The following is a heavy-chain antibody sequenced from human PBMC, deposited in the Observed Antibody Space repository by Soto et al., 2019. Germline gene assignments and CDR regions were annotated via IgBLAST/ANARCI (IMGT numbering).Heavy chain of an antibody. CDR3: ARDWGHYYGSGSFPSPHPSDI. CDR2: INPNSGGT. V-gene: IGHV1-2*04. J-gene: IGHJ4*02. D-gene: IGHD3-10*01. Sequence: GLEWMGWINPNSGGTHYAQKFQGWVTMTRDTSITTAYMALNRLTSDDTAVYYCARDWGHYYGSGSFPSPHPSDIWGQGTLVTVSS.